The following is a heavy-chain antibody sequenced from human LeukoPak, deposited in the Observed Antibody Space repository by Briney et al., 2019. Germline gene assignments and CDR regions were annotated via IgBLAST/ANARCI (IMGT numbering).Heavy chain of an antibody. Sequence: PSETLSLTCAVSGGPISSRNWGSWVRQPPGKGLEWIGEIYHSGSTNYNPSLKSRVTISVDKSKSQFSLKLSSVTAADTAVYYCASSIRYSGYEADYWGQGTLVTVSS. CDR1: GGPISSRNW. V-gene: IGHV4-4*02. J-gene: IGHJ4*02. CDR2: IYHSGST. D-gene: IGHD5-12*01. CDR3: ASSIRYSGYEADY.